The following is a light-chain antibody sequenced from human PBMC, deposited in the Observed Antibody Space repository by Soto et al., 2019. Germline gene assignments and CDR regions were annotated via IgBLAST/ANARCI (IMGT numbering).Light chain of an antibody. Sequence: DIQMTQSPSTLSASVGGRVTITCQASQDISNYLNWYQQKPGKAPKLLIYAASSLQSGVPSRFSGSGSGTDFTLTISSLQPEDFATYYCQQANSFPRTFGQGTKVDIK. CDR1: QDISNY. CDR2: AAS. CDR3: QQANSFPRT. V-gene: IGKV1-12*01. J-gene: IGKJ1*01.